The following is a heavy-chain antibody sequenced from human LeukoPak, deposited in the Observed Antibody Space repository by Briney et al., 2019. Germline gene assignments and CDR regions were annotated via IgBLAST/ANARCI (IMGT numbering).Heavy chain of an antibody. J-gene: IGHJ4*02. D-gene: IGHD5-12*01. V-gene: IGHV3-23*01. CDR3: ARDVGGYSGYDSVRTLYYFDY. Sequence: GGSLRLSCAASGFTFRSYAMNWVRQAPGKGLEWVSAISVGGDATYYADSVKGRFTISRDNAKNSLYLQMNSLRAEDTAVYYCARDVGGYSGYDSVRTLYYFDYWGQGTLVTVSS. CDR1: GFTFRSYA. CDR2: ISVGGDAT.